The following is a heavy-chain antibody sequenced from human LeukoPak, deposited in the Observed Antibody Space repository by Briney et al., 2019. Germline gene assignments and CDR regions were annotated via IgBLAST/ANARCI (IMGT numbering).Heavy chain of an antibody. Sequence: SETLSLTCAVYGGSFSGYSWSWIRQPPGKGLEWIGYIYHSGSTYYNPSLKSRVTISVDRSKNQFSLKLSSVTAADTAVYYCARYYYDSSGYSQYYFDYWGQGTLVTVSS. CDR3: ARYYYDSSGYSQYYFDY. J-gene: IGHJ4*02. CDR1: GGSFSGYS. V-gene: IGHV4-30-2*01. CDR2: IYHSGST. D-gene: IGHD3-22*01.